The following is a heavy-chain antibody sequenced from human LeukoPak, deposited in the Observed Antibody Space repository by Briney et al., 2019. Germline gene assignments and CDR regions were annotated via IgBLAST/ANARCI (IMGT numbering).Heavy chain of an antibody. V-gene: IGHV3-30*02. CDR1: GFTFNNFG. D-gene: IGHD4-23*01. Sequence: GGSLKLSCEASGFTFNNFGMHWVRQAPGKGLEWVSFIEYEGVHKYYAHSVKGRFTISKDNSKATLYLQLNSLRSEDTAVYYCEKDLHGGSTFDYWGQGTLVTVFS. J-gene: IGHJ4*02. CDR3: EKDLHGGSTFDY. CDR2: IEYEGVHK.